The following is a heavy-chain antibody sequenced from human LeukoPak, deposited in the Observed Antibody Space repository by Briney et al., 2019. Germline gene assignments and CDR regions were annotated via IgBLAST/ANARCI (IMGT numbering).Heavy chain of an antibody. V-gene: IGHV3-7*01. CDR1: GFTFYSDW. D-gene: IGHD1-1*01. CDR3: ARGGTTLDY. Sequence: PGGSLRLSRAASGFTFYSDWMSWVRQAPGKGLEWVANIKRDGREKFYVDSVKGRFTVSRDNAKNSLYLQMNSLRAEDTAVYYCARGGTTLDYWGQGTLVTVSS. CDR2: IKRDGREK. J-gene: IGHJ4*02.